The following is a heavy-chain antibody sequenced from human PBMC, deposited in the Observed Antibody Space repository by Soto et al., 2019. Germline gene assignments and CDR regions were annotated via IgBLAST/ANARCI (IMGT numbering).Heavy chain of an antibody. CDR3: AREYCSSTSCYVYRYYYYMDV. V-gene: IGHV1-18*01. CDR1: GYTFTSYG. J-gene: IGHJ6*03. CDR2: ISAYNGNT. D-gene: IGHD2-2*01. Sequence: ASVKVSCKASGYTFTSYGISWVRQAPGQGLEWMGWISAYNGNTNYAQKLQGRVTMTTDTSTSTAYMELRSLRSDDTAVYYCAREYCSSTSCYVYRYYYYMDVWGKGTTVTVSS.